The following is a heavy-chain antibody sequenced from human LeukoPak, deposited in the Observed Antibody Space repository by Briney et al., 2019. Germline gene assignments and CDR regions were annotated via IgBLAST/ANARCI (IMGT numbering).Heavy chain of an antibody. Sequence: GGSLRLSCAASGFTFSSYEMNWARQAPGKGLEWVSYISSSGSTIYYADSVKGRFTISRDNAKNSLYLQMNSLRAEDTAVYYCARGDSRYDILTGYSYWGQGTLVTVSS. J-gene: IGHJ4*02. CDR2: ISSSGSTI. V-gene: IGHV3-48*03. D-gene: IGHD3-9*01. CDR3: ARGDSRYDILTGYSY. CDR1: GFTFSSYE.